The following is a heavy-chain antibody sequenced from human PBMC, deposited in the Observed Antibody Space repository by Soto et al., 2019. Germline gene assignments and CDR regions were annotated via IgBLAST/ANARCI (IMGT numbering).Heavy chain of an antibody. CDR3: AKDLVPDGSWWFDP. CDR2: ISGSGGST. J-gene: IGHJ5*02. CDR1: GFTFSSYA. V-gene: IGHV3-23*01. D-gene: IGHD3-10*01. Sequence: HPGGSLRLSCAASGFTFSSYAMSWVRQAPGKGLEWVSAISGSGGSTYYADSVKGRFTISRDNSKNTLYLQMNSLRAEDTAVYYCAKDLVPDGSWWFDPWGQGTLVTVSS.